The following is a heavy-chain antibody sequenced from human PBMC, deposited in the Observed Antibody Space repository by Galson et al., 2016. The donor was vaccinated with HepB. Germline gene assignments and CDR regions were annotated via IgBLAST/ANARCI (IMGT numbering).Heavy chain of an antibody. V-gene: IGHV3-30*04. CDR3: ARAAFGYNKGWPPGYDY. J-gene: IGHJ4*02. CDR1: GFTFSDFD. Sequence: SLRLSCAASGFTFSDFDMHWVRQAPGEGLEWVAIISSHGGNKDYADSMKGRFTISRDNSKNTLYLEMDSLRIDDTAVYYCARAAFGYNKGWPPGYDYWGQGALVSVSS. D-gene: IGHD1-14*01. CDR2: ISSHGGNK.